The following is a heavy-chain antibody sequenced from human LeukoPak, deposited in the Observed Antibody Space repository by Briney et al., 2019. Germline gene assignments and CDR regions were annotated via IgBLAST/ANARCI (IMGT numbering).Heavy chain of an antibody. V-gene: IGHV3-48*01. CDR3: ARGTVAGKAPY. CDR2: ISSSGSTI. CDR1: GFTFSSHS. Sequence: SGGSLRLSCAASGFTFSSHSMNWVRQAPGEGLEWVSYISSSGSTIYYADSVKGRFSISRDNAKNSLHLQMNSLRAEDTAVYYCARGTVAGKAPYWGQGTLVTVSS. J-gene: IGHJ4*02. D-gene: IGHD6-19*01.